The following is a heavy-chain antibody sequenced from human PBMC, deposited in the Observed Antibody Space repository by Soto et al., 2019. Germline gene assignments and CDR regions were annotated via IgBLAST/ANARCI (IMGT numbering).Heavy chain of an antibody. D-gene: IGHD3-3*01. V-gene: IGHV3-30*18. CDR2: ISYDGSNK. J-gene: IGHJ6*02. CDR3: AKPIDFWSGALDV. Sequence: GGSLRLSCAASGFTFSSYGMHWVRQAPGKGLEWVAVISYDGSNKYYADSVKGRFTISRDNSKNTLYLQMNSLRAEDTAVYYCAKPIDFWSGALDVWGQGTTVTVSS. CDR1: GFTFSSYG.